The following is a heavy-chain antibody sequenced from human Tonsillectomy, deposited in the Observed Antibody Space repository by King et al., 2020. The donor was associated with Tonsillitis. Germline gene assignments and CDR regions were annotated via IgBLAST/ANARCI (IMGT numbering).Heavy chain of an antibody. CDR3: ARRVEWELLWRYSFDC. CDR2: IYYRGST. J-gene: IGHJ4*02. Sequence: QLQESGPGLVMPSETLSLTCTVSGGSISSGTYSWGWIRQPPGKGLEWIGSIYYRGSTYYNPSLKSRVTMSVDASKNQFSLKLSSVTAADTAVFYCARRVEWELLWRYSFDCWGQGTLVTVSS. V-gene: IGHV4-39*01. D-gene: IGHD1-26*01. CDR1: GGSISSGTYS.